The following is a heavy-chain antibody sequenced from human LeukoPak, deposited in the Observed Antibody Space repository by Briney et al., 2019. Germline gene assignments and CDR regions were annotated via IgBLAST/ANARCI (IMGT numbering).Heavy chain of an antibody. CDR3: AKSGGYGLIDY. Sequence: SETLSLTCAVYGGSFSGYYRSWIRQPPGKGLEWIGEINHSGSTNYNTSLQSRVTISIETSKNQISLRLKSVTAADTAMYYCAKSGGYGLIDYWGQGTLVTVSS. CDR1: GGSFSGYY. J-gene: IGHJ4*02. D-gene: IGHD1-26*01. V-gene: IGHV4-34*01. CDR2: INHSGST.